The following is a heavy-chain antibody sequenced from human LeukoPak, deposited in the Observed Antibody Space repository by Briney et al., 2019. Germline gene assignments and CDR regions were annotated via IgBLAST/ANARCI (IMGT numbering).Heavy chain of an antibody. J-gene: IGHJ4*02. CDR1: GFSLSTSGVG. CDR2: IYWNDDK. D-gene: IGHD6-13*01. Sequence: SGPTLVKPTQTLTLTCTFSGFSLSTSGVGVGCIRQPPGKALEWLALIYWNDDKRYSPSLKSRLTITKDTSKNQVVLTMTNMDPVDTATYYCAHRPIAAAGIGFDYWGQGTLVTVSS. V-gene: IGHV2-5*01. CDR3: AHRPIAAAGIGFDY.